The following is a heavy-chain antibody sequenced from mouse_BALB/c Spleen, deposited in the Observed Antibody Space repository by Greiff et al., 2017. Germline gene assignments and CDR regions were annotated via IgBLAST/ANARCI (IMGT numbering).Heavy chain of an antibody. D-gene: IGHD1-1*01. Sequence: EVMLVESGGGLVKPGGSLKLSCAASGFNFSSYAMSWVRQIPEKRLEWVASISSGGSTYYPDSVKGRFTISRDNARNILYLQMSSLKSEDTAMYYCSRGDYYNGNSYDAMDYWGQGTSVTVSS. CDR2: ISSGGST. J-gene: IGHJ4*01. CDR1: GFNFSSYA. CDR3: SRGDYYNGNSYDAMDY. V-gene: IGHV5-6-5*01.